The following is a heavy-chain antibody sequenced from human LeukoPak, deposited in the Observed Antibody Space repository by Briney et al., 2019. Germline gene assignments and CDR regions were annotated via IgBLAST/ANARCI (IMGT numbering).Heavy chain of an antibody. CDR3: ARLAYKDFWSRPHDGFDA. Sequence: GESLKISCEGFGNRFTSYWIAWVRRPPGKGLEWMGILHLGDSETRYSPTFQGRVTFSADKSTATALLQWTSLKASDTAMYYCARLAYKDFWSRPHDGFDAWGQGTMVTVSS. D-gene: IGHD3-3*01. CDR1: GNRFTSYW. V-gene: IGHV5-51*01. CDR2: LHLGDSET. J-gene: IGHJ3*01.